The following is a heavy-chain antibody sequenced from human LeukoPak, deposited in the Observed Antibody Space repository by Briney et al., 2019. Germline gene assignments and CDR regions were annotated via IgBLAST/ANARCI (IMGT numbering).Heavy chain of an antibody. D-gene: IGHD6-13*01. V-gene: IGHV3-30*02. CDR3: ANLRTGIAAAATGGY. J-gene: IGHJ4*02. CDR1: GFTFSSYG. Sequence: GGSLRLSCAASGFTFSSYGMHWVRQAPGKGLEWVAFIRYDGSNKYYADSVKGRFTISRDNSKNTLYLQMNSLRAEDTAVYYCANLRTGIAAAATGGYWGQGTLVTVSS. CDR2: IRYDGSNK.